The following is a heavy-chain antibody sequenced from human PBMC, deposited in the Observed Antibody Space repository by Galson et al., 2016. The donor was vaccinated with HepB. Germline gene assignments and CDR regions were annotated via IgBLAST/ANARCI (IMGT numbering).Heavy chain of an antibody. D-gene: IGHD3-3*01. CDR2: IYYSGST. Sequence: SETLSLTCTVSGDSITSYYWSWIRQPPGKGLEWIGYIYYSGSTNYNPSLKSRVTILVDTSKNQFSLKVNSVTAADTAVYYCARLYYDFKFEYWGQGTLVTVSS. CDR1: GDSITSYY. J-gene: IGHJ4*02. CDR3: ARLYYDFKFEY. V-gene: IGHV4-59*01.